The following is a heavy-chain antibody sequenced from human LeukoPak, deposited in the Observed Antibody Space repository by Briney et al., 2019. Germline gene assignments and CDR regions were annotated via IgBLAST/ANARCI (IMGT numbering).Heavy chain of an antibody. D-gene: IGHD3-22*01. CDR3: ARDQITMIVVPWYFDL. CDR1: GFTFSSYS. J-gene: IGHJ2*01. CDR2: TSSSSSYI. Sequence: GGSLRLSCAASGFTFSSYSMNWVRQAPGKGLEWVSSTSSSSSYIYYADSVKGRFTISRDNAKNSLYLQMNSLRAEDMAVYYCARDQITMIVVPWYFDLWGRGTLVTVSS. V-gene: IGHV3-21*01.